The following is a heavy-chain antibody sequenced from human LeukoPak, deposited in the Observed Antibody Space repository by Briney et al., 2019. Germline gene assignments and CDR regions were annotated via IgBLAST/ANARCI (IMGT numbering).Heavy chain of an antibody. V-gene: IGHV3-53*01. D-gene: IGHD5-24*01. J-gene: IGHJ6*02. CDR3: ARDHRLEDRWQPDYGMDV. CDR2: IYSSGST. CDR1: GFTVSSNY. Sequence: GGSLRLSCAASGFTVSSNYMSWVRQAPGKGLEWVSVIYSSGSTYYADSVKGRFTISRDNSKNTLYLQMNSLRAEDTAVYYCARDHRLEDRWQPDYGMDVWGQGTTVTVSS.